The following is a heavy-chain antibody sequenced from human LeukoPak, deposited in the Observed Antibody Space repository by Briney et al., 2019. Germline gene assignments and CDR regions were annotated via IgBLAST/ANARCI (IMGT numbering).Heavy chain of an antibody. J-gene: IGHJ5*02. Sequence: PPETLSLTCTVSGGSISSSSYYWGWIRRPPGKGLEWIGSIYYSGSTYYNPSLKSRVTISVDTSKNQFSLKLSSVTAADTAVYYCARVALGGSGWIFGNWFDPWGQGTLVTVSS. D-gene: IGHD6-19*01. V-gene: IGHV4-39*07. CDR3: ARVALGGSGWIFGNWFDP. CDR2: IYYSGST. CDR1: GGSISSSSYY.